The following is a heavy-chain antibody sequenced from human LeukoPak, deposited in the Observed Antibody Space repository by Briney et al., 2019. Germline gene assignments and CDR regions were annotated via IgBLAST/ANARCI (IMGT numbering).Heavy chain of an antibody. CDR2: ISSSSSPI. J-gene: IGHJ3*02. CDR1: GFTFSSYS. V-gene: IGHV3-48*01. Sequence: PGGSLRLSCAASGFTFSSYSMNWVRQAPGKGLEWLSYISSSSSPIYYADSVKGRFTLSRDNAKNSLYLQMNSLRAEDTALYYCAKDIKRSSGYPDAFDIWGQGTMVTVSS. CDR3: AKDIKRSSGYPDAFDI. D-gene: IGHD3-22*01.